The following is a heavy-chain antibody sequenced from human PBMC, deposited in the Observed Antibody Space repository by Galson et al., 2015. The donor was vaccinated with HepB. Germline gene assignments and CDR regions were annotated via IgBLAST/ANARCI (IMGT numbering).Heavy chain of an antibody. V-gene: IGHV3-33*01. J-gene: IGHJ3*02. Sequence: SLRLSCAASGFTFSSYGMHWVRQAPGKGLEWVAVIWYDGSNKYYADSVMGRFTISRDNAKNSLFLQMDSLRDEDTAVFYCARGISIWGQGTLVTVSS. CDR3: ARGISI. CDR1: GFTFSSYG. D-gene: IGHD2-15*01. CDR2: IWYDGSNK.